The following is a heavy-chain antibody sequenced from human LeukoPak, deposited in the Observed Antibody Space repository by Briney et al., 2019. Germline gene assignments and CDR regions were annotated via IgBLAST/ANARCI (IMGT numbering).Heavy chain of an antibody. Sequence: SETLSLTCTVSGGSISSYYWSWIRQPPGKGLEWIGYIYYSGSTNYNPSLKSRVTISVDTSKNQFSLKLSSVTAADTAVCYCARTLSGSYVNWFDPWGQGTLVTVSS. CDR2: IYYSGST. V-gene: IGHV4-59*01. CDR1: GGSISSYY. D-gene: IGHD3-10*01. J-gene: IGHJ5*02. CDR3: ARTLSGSYVNWFDP.